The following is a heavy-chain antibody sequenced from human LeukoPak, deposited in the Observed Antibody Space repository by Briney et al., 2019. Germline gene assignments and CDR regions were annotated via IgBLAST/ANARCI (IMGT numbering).Heavy chain of an antibody. D-gene: IGHD1-26*01. CDR2: ISPNSGDT. CDR3: ARVWGVGATEVDY. J-gene: IGHJ4*02. V-gene: IGHV1-2*02. Sequence: WASVKVSCKASAYSFTGYYMHWVRQAPGQGLEWMGWISPNSGDTKYAQNFQGRVTMTRDTSISTAYMELRSLRFDDTAVYYCARVWGVGATEVDYWGQGTLVTVSS. CDR1: AYSFTGYY.